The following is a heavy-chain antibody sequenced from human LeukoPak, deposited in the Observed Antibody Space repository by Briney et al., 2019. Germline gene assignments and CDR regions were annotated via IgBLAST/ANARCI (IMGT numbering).Heavy chain of an antibody. D-gene: IGHD3-22*01. V-gene: IGHV3-48*03. CDR3: AKSLYYYDSSGYYGDLDY. CDR2: ISSSGSTI. CDR1: GFTFSSYE. J-gene: IGHJ4*02. Sequence: GGSLRLSCAASGFTFSSYEMNWVRQAPGKGLEWVSYISSSGSTIYYADSVKGRFTISRDNSRNTLFLQMNSLRAEDTAVYYCAKSLYYYDSSGYYGDLDYWGQGTLVTVSS.